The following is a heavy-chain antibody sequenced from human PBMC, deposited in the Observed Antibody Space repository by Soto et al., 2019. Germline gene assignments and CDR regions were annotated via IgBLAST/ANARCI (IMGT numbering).Heavy chain of an antibody. CDR1: GFTFSSYS. Sequence: GGSLGLSCAASGFTFSSYSMNWVRQAPGKGLEWVSYISSSSSTIYYADSVKGRFTISRDNAKNSLYLQMNSLRDEDTAVYYCAREWGQTWLPTYFDYGGKGTMVTVSS. CDR3: AREWGQTWLPTYFDY. CDR2: ISSSSSTI. J-gene: IGHJ4*02. V-gene: IGHV3-48*02. D-gene: IGHD5-12*01.